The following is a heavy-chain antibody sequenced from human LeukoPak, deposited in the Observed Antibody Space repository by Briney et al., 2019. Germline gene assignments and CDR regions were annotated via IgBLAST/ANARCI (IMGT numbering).Heavy chain of an antibody. CDR3: AKRAVPGNAFFDN. CDR1: GFTFSSYS. V-gene: IGHV3-23*01. Sequence: PGGSLRLSCAASGFTFSSYSMSWVRQAPGKGLEGVSSISGSSGSTYYADSVKGRFTISRDNSKNTLFLQMNSLRAEDTAVYYCAKRAVPGNAFFDNWGQGNLVTVSS. J-gene: IGHJ4*02. D-gene: IGHD1-26*01. CDR2: ISGSSGST.